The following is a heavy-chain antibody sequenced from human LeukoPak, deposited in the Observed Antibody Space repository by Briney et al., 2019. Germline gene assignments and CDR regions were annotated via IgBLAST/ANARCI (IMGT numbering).Heavy chain of an antibody. Sequence: SETLSLTCTVSGGSISSGSYYWSWIRQPAEKGLEWIGRIYTSGSTNYNPSLKSRVTMSVDASKKQFSLKLSSVTAADTAVYYCARDKSRTYGSADAFDIWGQGTMVTVSS. J-gene: IGHJ3*02. V-gene: IGHV4-61*02. CDR1: GGSISSGSYY. D-gene: IGHD3-10*01. CDR3: ARDKSRTYGSADAFDI. CDR2: IYTSGST.